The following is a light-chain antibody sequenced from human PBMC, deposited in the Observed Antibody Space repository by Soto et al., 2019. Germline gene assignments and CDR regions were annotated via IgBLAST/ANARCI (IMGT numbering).Light chain of an antibody. CDR2: AAP. V-gene: IGKV1-39*01. CDR3: QQRYSTPPWT. Sequence: DLQMTQSPSSLSASVGWRVTITCXASXSISSYLNWYQQKPGKATQLLIYAAPSLQSGVPSRFSGSGSGTDFTLNTSSLQPEDFVPHYCQQRYSTPPWTFGPGTK. J-gene: IGKJ1*01. CDR1: XSISSY.